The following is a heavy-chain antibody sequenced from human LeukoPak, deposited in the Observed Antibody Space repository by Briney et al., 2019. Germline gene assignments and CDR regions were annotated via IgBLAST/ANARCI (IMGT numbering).Heavy chain of an antibody. D-gene: IGHD2-15*01. CDR2: IYYNGAT. Sequence: SETLSLTCTVSGGSVRSSSYYWGWIRQPPGKGLEWIGTIYYNGATQYNPSLRSRATMSVDTSKNQFSLKLSSVTAADTAVYYCARELYVCGSESCYSGDYWGQGTLVTVSS. J-gene: IGHJ4*02. CDR3: ARELYVCGSESCYSGDY. V-gene: IGHV4-39*07. CDR1: GGSVRSSSYY.